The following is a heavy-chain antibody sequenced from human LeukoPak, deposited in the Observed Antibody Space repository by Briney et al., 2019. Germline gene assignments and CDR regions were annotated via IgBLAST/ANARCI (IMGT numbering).Heavy chain of an antibody. CDR1: GYIFTGYY. J-gene: IGHJ4*02. CDR2: NKPTNGYT. Sequence: ASVRVSCKASGYIFTGYYIHWVRQAPGQGLEWMGWNKPTNGYTNYAQNFQGRVTMTTDTSITTAYMDLRRLTSDDTALYYCARGGLDVMNTGLWKPLEYWGQGTPVTVSS. V-gene: IGHV1-2*02. D-gene: IGHD5-18*01. CDR3: ARGGLDVMNTGLWKPLEY.